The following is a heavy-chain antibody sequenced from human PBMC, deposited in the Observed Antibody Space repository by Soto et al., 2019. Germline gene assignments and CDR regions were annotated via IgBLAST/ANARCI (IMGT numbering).Heavy chain of an antibody. V-gene: IGHV1-69*12. CDR3: ARDQGDFWGDPAVYYGMDV. D-gene: IGHD3-3*01. Sequence: QVQLVQSGAEVKKPGSSVKVSCKASGGTFSSYAISWVRQAPGQGLVWLGGIIPSFGTANYAQKFQGRGTITADESTSTAYREPSSLTSADTAVYYSARDQGDFWGDPAVYYGMDVWGQGTTVTVSS. CDR2: IIPSFGTA. CDR1: GGTFSSYA. J-gene: IGHJ6*02.